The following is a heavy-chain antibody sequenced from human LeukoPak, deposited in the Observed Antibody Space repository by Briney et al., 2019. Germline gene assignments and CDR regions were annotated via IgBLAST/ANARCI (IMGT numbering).Heavy chain of an antibody. D-gene: IGHD2-2*01. CDR1: GFTFSSYA. Sequence: GGSLRLSCAASGFTFSSYAMSWVRQAPGKGLEWVSAISGSGGSTYYADSVKGRFTISRDNSKNTLYLQMNSLRAEDTAVYYCAKVPCSSTSCYYYYYMDVRGKGTTVTVSS. CDR2: ISGSGGST. V-gene: IGHV3-23*01. J-gene: IGHJ6*03. CDR3: AKVPCSSTSCYYYYYMDV.